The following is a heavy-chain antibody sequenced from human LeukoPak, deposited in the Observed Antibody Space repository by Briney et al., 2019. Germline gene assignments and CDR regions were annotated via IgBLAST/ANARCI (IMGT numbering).Heavy chain of an antibody. D-gene: IGHD5-12*01. CDR1: GFTFSSYG. V-gene: IGHV3-30*03. Sequence: WRSLRLSCAASGFTFSSYGMRWVRRAPGKGLEWVAVISYDGSNKYYADSVKGRFTISRDNSKNTLYLQMKSLRDEDTAVYYCARGPSGYHNTGGKGTLVTVSS. CDR3: ARGPSGYHNT. J-gene: IGHJ4*02. CDR2: ISYDGSNK.